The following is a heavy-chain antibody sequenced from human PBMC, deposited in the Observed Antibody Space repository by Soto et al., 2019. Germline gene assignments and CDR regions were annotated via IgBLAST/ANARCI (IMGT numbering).Heavy chain of an antibody. V-gene: IGHV1-18*01. Sequence: GASVKVSCKTSGYTFSSYSINWVRQAPGPGIEWLAWISTTSGNTHYAERVQGRVTVTLDKSARTAFMEMWGLTSDYTAVYFCARDNGYYDFWGQGTLVTVSS. CDR1: GYTFSSYS. CDR2: ISTTSGNT. CDR3: ARDNGYYDF. D-gene: IGHD2-8*01. J-gene: IGHJ4*02.